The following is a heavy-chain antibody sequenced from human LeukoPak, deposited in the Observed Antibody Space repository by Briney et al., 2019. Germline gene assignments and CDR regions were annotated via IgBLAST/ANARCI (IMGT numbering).Heavy chain of an antibody. CDR3: AKDQWEVTISPYWFDS. CDR1: GFSFSTYM. CDR2: ISGSGGYI. J-gene: IGHJ5*01. D-gene: IGHD1-26*01. V-gene: IGHV3-23*01. Sequence: PGGSLRLSCAASGFSFSTYMMSWVRQAPGKGLEWVSGISGSGGYIEYADSVKGRFIISRDNSKNTVYLQMDSLRAEDTAVYFCAKDQWEVTISPYWFDSWGQGTLVTVSS.